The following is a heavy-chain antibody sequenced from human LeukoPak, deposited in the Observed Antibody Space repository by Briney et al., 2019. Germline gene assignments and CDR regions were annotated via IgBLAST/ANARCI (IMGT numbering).Heavy chain of an antibody. V-gene: IGHV3-7*01. J-gene: IGHJ6*03. CDR3: ARVGTDYYYYYMDV. Sequence: GGSLRLSCAASGFTFSSYWMSWVRQAPGKGLVWVANIKQGGSEKYYVDSVKGRFTISRDNAKNSLYLQMNGLRAEDTAVYYCARVGTDYYYYYMDVWGKGTTVTVSS. D-gene: IGHD1-1*01. CDR1: GFTFSSYW. CDR2: IKQGGSEK.